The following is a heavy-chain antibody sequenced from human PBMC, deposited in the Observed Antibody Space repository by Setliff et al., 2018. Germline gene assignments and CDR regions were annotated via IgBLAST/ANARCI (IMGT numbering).Heavy chain of an antibody. CDR3: ARVGQQLVYYYYGMDV. J-gene: IGHJ6*02. D-gene: IGHD6-13*01. V-gene: IGHV5-51*01. Sequence: ESLKISCKGSGYSFTSYWIGWVRQMPGKGLEWMGIIYPGDSDTRYSPSFQGQVTFSADRSITTAYLQWSSLKASDTAMYYCARVGQQLVYYYYGMDVWGQGTTVTVSS. CDR2: IYPGDSDT. CDR1: GYSFTSYW.